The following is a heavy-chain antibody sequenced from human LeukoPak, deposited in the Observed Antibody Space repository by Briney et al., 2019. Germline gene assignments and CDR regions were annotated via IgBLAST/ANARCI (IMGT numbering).Heavy chain of an antibody. CDR2: IYPADSDT. CDR1: PYYFINFW. CDR3: ARGINDEYFQS. Sequence: GESLKISCKDSPYYFINFWIGWVRQMPGKGLEWMGIIYPADSDTRYNPSFQGHVTISADRSASAAYLQWHSLKASDTAIYYCARGINDEYFQSWGQGTLVTVSS. V-gene: IGHV5-51*01. J-gene: IGHJ1*01. D-gene: IGHD2/OR15-2a*01.